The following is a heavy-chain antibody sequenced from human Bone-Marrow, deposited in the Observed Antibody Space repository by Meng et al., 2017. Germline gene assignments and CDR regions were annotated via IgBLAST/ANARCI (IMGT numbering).Heavy chain of an antibody. CDR1: GGSISGYY. CDR2: ISYSGNT. D-gene: IGHD2-15*01. J-gene: IGHJ4*02. V-gene: IGHV4-59*01. CDR3: AREGYCSLGTCYRGEIDY. Sequence: SETLSLTCTVSGGSISGYYWSWIRQPPGKGLEWIGYISYSGNTNYNPSLKSRVTISADTSKSQVSLKLSSVTAADTAVYYCAREGYCSLGTCYRGEIDYWGQGTLVTVSS.